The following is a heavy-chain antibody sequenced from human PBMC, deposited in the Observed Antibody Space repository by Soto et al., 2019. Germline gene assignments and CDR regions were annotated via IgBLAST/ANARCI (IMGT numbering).Heavy chain of an antibody. CDR2: ISWNSGSI. V-gene: IGHV3-9*01. CDR3: AKVPVRVNYYYYYMDV. CDR1: GFTFDDYA. J-gene: IGHJ6*03. D-gene: IGHD6-6*01. Sequence: GGSLRLSCAASGFTFDDYAMHWVRQAPGKGLEWVSGISWNSGSIGYADSVKGRFTISRDNAKNSLYLQMNSLRAEDTALYYCAKVPVRVNYYYYYMDVWGKGTTVTVSS.